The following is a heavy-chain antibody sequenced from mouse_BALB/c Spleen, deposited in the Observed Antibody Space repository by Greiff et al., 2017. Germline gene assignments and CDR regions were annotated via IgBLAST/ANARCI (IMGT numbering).Heavy chain of an antibody. CDR2: ISSGGSYT. D-gene: IGHD4-1*01. CDR3: ARQTNWVRYYFDY. J-gene: IGHJ2*01. CDR1: GFTFSSYA. V-gene: IGHV5-9-3*01. Sequence: EVKLMESGGGLVKPGGSLKLSCAASGFTFSSYAMSWVRQTPEKRLEWVATISSGGSYTYYPDSVKGRFTISRDNAKNTLYLQMSSLRSEDTAMYYCARQTNWVRYYFDYWGQGTTLTVSS.